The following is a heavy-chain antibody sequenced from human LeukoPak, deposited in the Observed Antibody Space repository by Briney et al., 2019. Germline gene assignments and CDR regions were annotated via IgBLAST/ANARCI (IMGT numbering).Heavy chain of an antibody. V-gene: IGHV1-18*01. CDR3: ASVISPVTTGNSGTSHGWFDP. CDR1: GGTFSSDA. J-gene: IGHJ5*02. Sequence: ASVKVSCKASGGTFSSDAINWMRQAPGQGLEWMGWISADNGNTNYAQKLQGRVTMTTDTSTSTAYMELRSLRSDDTAVYYCASVISPVTTGNSGTSHGWFDPWGQGTLVTVSS. D-gene: IGHD4-17*01. CDR2: ISADNGNT.